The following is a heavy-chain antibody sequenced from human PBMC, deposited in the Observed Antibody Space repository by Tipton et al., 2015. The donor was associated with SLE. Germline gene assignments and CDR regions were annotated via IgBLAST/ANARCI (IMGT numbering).Heavy chain of an antibody. CDR2: IRNSGTT. CDR3: ARGDFWSGLDY. J-gene: IGHJ4*02. D-gene: IGHD3-3*01. CDR1: GGSINSDDNY. V-gene: IGHV4-31*03. Sequence: TLSLTCTVSGGSINSDDNYWTWIRQHPGKGLESIGYIRNSGTTFYNPTLKSRVSISVDTSKNLFSLELRSVTTADTAVYYCARGDFWSGLDYWGQGALVTVSS.